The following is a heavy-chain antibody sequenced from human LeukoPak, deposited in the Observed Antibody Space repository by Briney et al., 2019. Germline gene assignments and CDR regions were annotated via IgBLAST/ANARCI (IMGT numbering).Heavy chain of an antibody. CDR2: INTDGSST. Sequence: GGSLRLSCAASGFTFSTYWMHWVRQAPGKGLVWVSRINTDGSSTTYADSVKGRFTISRDNAKNTLYLQMHSLRAEDTAVYYCARGRSRYFDWGFDPWGQGTLVTVSS. J-gene: IGHJ5*02. CDR1: GFTFSTYW. V-gene: IGHV3-74*01. D-gene: IGHD3-9*01. CDR3: ARGRSRYFDWGFDP.